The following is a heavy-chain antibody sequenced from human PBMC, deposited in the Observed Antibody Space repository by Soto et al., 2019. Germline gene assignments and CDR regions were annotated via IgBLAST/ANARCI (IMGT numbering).Heavy chain of an antibody. Sequence: EASVKVSCKASGYTFTSYAMHWVRQAPGQRLEWMGWINPNSGGTNYAQKFQGWVTMTRDTSISTAYMELSRLRSDDTAVYYCARGSQAPTTGGDPYYYDSSPLPVRPHFDYWGQGTLVTVSS. CDR2: INPNSGGT. D-gene: IGHD3-22*01. V-gene: IGHV1-2*04. J-gene: IGHJ4*02. CDR1: GYTFTSYA. CDR3: ARGSQAPTTGGDPYYYDSSPLPVRPHFDY.